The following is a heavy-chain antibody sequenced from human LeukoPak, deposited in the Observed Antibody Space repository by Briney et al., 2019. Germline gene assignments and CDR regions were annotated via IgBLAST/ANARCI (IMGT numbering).Heavy chain of an antibody. V-gene: IGHV4-61*08. D-gene: IGHD2-2*02. Sequence: SETLSLTCTVSGGSISSGGYYWSWIRQPPGKGLEWIGYIYYSGSTNYNPSLKSRVTISVDTSKNQFSLKLSSVTAADTAVYYCARVSEYQLLYRGWYFDLWGRGTLVTVSS. CDR1: GGSISSGGYY. CDR2: IYYSGST. J-gene: IGHJ2*01. CDR3: ARVSEYQLLYRGWYFDL.